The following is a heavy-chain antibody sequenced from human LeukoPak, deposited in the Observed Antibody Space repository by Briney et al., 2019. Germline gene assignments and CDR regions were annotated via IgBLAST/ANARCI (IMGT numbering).Heavy chain of an antibody. J-gene: IGHJ4*02. CDR1: GYTFTGYY. CDR3: GRAGRSWDNTAFDY. V-gene: IGHV1-2*02. D-gene: IGHD6-13*01. Sequence: ASVKVSCKASGYTFTGYYLHWVRQAPGQGLEWMGWINPNSGGTNYAQKFQGRVTMTRDTSISTAYMELSSLRSDDTAVYYCGRAGRSWDNTAFDYWGQGTLVTVSS. CDR2: INPNSGGT.